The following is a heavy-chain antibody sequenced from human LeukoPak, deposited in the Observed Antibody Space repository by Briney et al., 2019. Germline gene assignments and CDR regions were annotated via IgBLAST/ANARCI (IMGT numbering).Heavy chain of an antibody. J-gene: IGHJ5*02. CDR1: GGTFSSYA. CDR2: IIPIFGTA. V-gene: IGHV1-69*05. D-gene: IGHD6-13*01. Sequence: SVKVSCKASGGTFSSYAISWVRQAPGQGLEWMGGIIPIFGTANYAQKFQGRVTITTDESTSTAYMELSSLRSEDTAVYYCARDFMEQQLAFGFDPWGQGTLVTVSS. CDR3: ARDFMEQQLAFGFDP.